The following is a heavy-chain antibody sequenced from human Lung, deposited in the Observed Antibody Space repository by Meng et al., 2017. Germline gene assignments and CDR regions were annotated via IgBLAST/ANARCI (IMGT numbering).Heavy chain of an antibody. CDR2: ISGSGGSGGIT. D-gene: IGHD6-13*01. Sequence: EVQLLESGGGLVQPGGSLRLSCAASGFTFSSYAMSWVRQAPGKGLEWVSSISGSGGSGGITYYADSVKGRFTISRDNSKNTLYLQMNSLRAEDTAVYYCAKGLITYSCSSFGTWGLGTLVTVSS. CDR1: GFTFSSYA. V-gene: IGHV3-23*01. J-gene: IGHJ4*02. CDR3: AKGLITYSCSSFGT.